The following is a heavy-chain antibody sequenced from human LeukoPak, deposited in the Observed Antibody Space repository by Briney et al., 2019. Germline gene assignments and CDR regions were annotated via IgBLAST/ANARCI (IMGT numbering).Heavy chain of an antibody. V-gene: IGHV3-30*02. CDR1: GFTFSSYG. CDR2: IRYDGSNK. CDR3: AKDWQAVRGVTGYYYYYMDV. J-gene: IGHJ6*03. Sequence: GTLRLSCAASGFTFSSYGMSWVRQAPGKGLEWVAFIRYDGSNKYYADSVKGRFTISRDNSKNTLYLQMNSLRAEDTAVYYCAKDWQAVRGVTGYYYYYMDVWGKGTTVTISS. D-gene: IGHD3-10*01.